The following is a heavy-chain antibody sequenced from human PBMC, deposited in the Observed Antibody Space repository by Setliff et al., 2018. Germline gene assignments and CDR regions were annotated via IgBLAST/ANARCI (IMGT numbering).Heavy chain of an antibody. CDR2: IYHTGST. J-gene: IGHJ4*02. V-gene: IGHV4-39*01. CDR1: GASVSSSSHY. Sequence: SETLSLTCTVSGASVSSSSHYWGWIRQPPGKGLEWIGSIYHTGSTYYNPSLKSRVTISADMSKNQFSLNLSSVTAADTAVYYCARVLTTVTDANSWGQGTLVTV. D-gene: IGHD4-17*01. CDR3: ARVLTTVTDANS.